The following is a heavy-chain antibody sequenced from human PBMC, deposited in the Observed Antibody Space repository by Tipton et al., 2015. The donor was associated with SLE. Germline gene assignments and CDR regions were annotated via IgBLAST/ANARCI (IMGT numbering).Heavy chain of an antibody. CDR3: AIPSVGIPASD. D-gene: IGHD6-13*01. J-gene: IGHJ4*02. Sequence: QLVQSGGGVVQPGRSLRLSCAASGFTFSSYAMHWVRQAPGKGLEWVAVISYDGSNKYYADSVKGRFTISRDNSKNTLYLQINSLRAEDPPVYYGAIPSVGIPASDWGQGTLVPVSS. CDR1: GFTFSSYA. CDR2: ISYDGSNK. V-gene: IGHV3-30*04.